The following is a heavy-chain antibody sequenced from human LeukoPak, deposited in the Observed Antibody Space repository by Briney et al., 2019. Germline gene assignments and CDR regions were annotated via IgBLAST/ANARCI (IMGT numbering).Heavy chain of an antibody. V-gene: IGHV4-39*07. CDR2: IYYSGST. CDR1: GGSISSSSYY. D-gene: IGHD5-24*01. J-gene: IGHJ4*02. CDR3: ARGAAITY. Sequence: SETLSLTCTVSGGSISSSSYYWGWIRQPPGKGLEWIGSIYYSGSTYYNPSLKSRVTISVDTSKNQFSLKLNSVTAADTAVYYCARGAAITYWGQGTLVTVSS.